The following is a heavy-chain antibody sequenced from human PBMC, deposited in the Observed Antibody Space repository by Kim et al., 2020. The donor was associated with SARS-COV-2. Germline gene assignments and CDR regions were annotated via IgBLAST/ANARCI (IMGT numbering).Heavy chain of an antibody. D-gene: IGHD1-26*01. CDR3: ARHRVGTWVR. V-gene: IGHV4-59*08. CDR1: GGSISNYY. CDR2: IYSDGTT. J-gene: IGHJ4*02. Sequence: SETLSLTCSVSGGSISNYYWSWIRQPPGKRLEWIGYIYSDGTTSYNPSLKSRVSISVDTSNDQLSLKLTSVAAADTAIYYCARHRVGTWVRWGQGILVTVSS.